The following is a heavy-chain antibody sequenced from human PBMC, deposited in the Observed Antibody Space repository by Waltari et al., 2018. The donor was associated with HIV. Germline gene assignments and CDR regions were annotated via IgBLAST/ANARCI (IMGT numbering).Heavy chain of an antibody. D-gene: IGHD6-13*01. Sequence: QVQLQESGPGLVKPSETLSLTCAVPGYYISSGSSWGWIGRPPGKGLEWIGSIYHSGRTYSNPSLKSPVTISEDTSKNHFALKLSSVTAADTAVYYCARNLPPMLAEGTSWFDSWGQGTLVTVSS. CDR2: IYHSGRT. J-gene: IGHJ5*01. V-gene: IGHV4-38-2*01. CDR3: ARNLPPMLAEGTSWFDS. CDR1: GYYISSGSS.